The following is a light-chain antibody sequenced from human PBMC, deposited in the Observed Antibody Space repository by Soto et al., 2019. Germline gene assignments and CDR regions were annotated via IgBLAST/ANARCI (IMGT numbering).Light chain of an antibody. V-gene: IGKV1-39*01. CDR3: QQSYSTPIT. J-gene: IGKJ5*01. Sequence: DIQMTQSPSSLSASVGDRVTITCRASRSISTYLNWFQQRPGKAPKVLIYDASSLQSGVPSRFSGSGSGTDFTLTISSLQPEDFATYYCQQSYSTPITFSQGTRLEIK. CDR1: RSISTY. CDR2: DAS.